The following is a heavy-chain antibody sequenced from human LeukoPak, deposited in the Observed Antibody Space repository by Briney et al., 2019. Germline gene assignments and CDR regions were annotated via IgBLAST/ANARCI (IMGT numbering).Heavy chain of an antibody. CDR1: GLTFSDYY. Sequence: GGSLRLSCAASGLTFSDYYMSWIRQAPGKGLEWVSAISGSGGSTYYADSVKGRFTISRDNSKNTLYLQMNSLRAEDTAVYYCAKAYDILTGYYDYWGQGTLVTVSS. V-gene: IGHV3-23*01. CDR2: ISGSGGST. J-gene: IGHJ4*02. CDR3: AKAYDILTGYYDY. D-gene: IGHD3-9*01.